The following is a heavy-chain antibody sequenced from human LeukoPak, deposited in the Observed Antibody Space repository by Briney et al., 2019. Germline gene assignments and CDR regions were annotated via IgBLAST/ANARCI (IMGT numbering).Heavy chain of an antibody. CDR1: GYTFTSYY. D-gene: IGHD3-10*01. V-gene: IGHV1-46*01. CDR2: INPSGGST. Sequence: ASVKVSCKASGYTFTSYYIHWVRLAPGQGLEWMGIINPSGGSTSYAQKFQGRVTMTRDTSTSTVYMELSSLRSEDTAVYYCARDGVELLWFDYYYYMDVWGKGTTVTISS. CDR3: ARDGVELLWFDYYYYMDV. J-gene: IGHJ6*03.